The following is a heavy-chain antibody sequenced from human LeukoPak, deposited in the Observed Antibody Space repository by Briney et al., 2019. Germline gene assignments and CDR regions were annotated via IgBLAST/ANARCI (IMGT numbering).Heavy chain of an antibody. J-gene: IGHJ5*02. CDR2: IYYSGST. CDR1: GGSINSYY. V-gene: IGHV4-39*07. D-gene: IGHD6-19*01. Sequence: SETLSLTCTVSGGSINSYYWGWIRQPPGKGLEWIGSIYYSGSTYYNPSLKSRGTISIDTSKNQFSLKLSSVTAADTAVYYCARAYSSAWYWNWFDPWGQGTLVTVSS. CDR3: ARAYSSAWYWNWFDP.